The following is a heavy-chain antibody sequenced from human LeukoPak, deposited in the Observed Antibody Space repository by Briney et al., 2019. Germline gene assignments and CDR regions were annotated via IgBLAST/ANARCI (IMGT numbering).Heavy chain of an antibody. V-gene: IGHV3-48*04. CDR2: ISSSGGTI. CDR3: AELGITMIGGV. Sequence: GGSLRLSCAASGFTFSSYGMNWVRQAPGKGLEWVSDISSSGGTIDYADSVKGRCSISRDNAKNSLYLHMNSLRAEDTAVYYCAELGITMIGGVWGKGTTVTISS. J-gene: IGHJ6*04. CDR1: GFTFSSYG. D-gene: IGHD3-10*02.